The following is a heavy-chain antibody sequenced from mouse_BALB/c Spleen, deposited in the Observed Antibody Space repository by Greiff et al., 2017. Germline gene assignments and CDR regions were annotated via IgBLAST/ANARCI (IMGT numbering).Heavy chain of an antibody. CDR1: GFTFSDYY. J-gene: IGHJ2*01. V-gene: IGHV5-4*02. CDR3: ARGSTAYYFDY. CDR2: ISDGGSYT. Sequence: EVQGVESGGGLVKPGGSLKLSCAASGFTFSDYYMYWVRQTPEKRLEWVATISDGGSYTYYPDSVKGRFTISRDNAKNNLYLQMSSLKSEDTAMYYCARGSTAYYFDYWGQGTTLTVSS. D-gene: IGHD1-2*01.